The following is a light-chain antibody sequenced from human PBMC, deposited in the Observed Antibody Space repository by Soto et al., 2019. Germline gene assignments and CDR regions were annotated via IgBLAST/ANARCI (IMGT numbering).Light chain of an antibody. CDR3: QQYNDCPPLT. CDR1: QSVGSD. CDR2: RAS. J-gene: IGKJ4*01. Sequence: EIVMTQSPATLSVSPGERATLSCRASQSVGSDLAWYQQRPGQAPSLLIYRASTRATGIPARFSGSGSGTEFTLTISGLQSEDFAIYYCQQYNDCPPLTFGGGTTVEIK. V-gene: IGKV3D-15*01.